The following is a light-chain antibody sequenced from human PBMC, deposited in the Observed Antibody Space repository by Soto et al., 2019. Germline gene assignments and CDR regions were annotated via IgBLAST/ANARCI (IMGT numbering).Light chain of an antibody. J-gene: IGKJ4*01. Sequence: DIVMTQSPDSLAVSLGERATINCKSSQSVLYSSNNMNYLAWYQQKPGQPPKLLIYWASTRESGVPDRFSGXXXXXXXXXXXXXXXXXXXAVYYCQQYYSPPTFGGGTKVEIK. CDR2: WAS. V-gene: IGKV4-1*01. CDR3: QQYYSPPT. CDR1: QSVLYSSNNMNY.